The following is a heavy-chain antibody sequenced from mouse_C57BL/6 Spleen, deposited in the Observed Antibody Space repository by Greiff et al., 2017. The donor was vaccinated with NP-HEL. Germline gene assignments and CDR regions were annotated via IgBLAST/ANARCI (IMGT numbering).Heavy chain of an antibody. CDR3: ASPVVATKDAMDY. CDR2: IYPRSGNT. J-gene: IGHJ4*01. D-gene: IGHD1-1*01. CDR1: GYTFTSYG. Sequence: QVQLQQSGAELARPGASVKLSCKASGYTFTSYGISWVKQRTGQGLEWIGEIYPRSGNTYYNEKFQGKATLTADKSSSTAYMELRSLTSEDSAVYFCASPVVATKDAMDYWGQGTSVTVSS. V-gene: IGHV1-81*01.